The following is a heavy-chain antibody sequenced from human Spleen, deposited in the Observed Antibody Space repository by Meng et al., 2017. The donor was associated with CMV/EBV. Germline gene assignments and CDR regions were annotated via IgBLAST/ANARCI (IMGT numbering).Heavy chain of an antibody. D-gene: IGHD6-19*01. J-gene: IGHJ3*02. CDR2: ISKSINTI. CDR3: ASWYSSDWVHGFDI. Sequence: GGSLRLSCAASGFTFSDSYMSWIRQAPGKGLEWISYISKSINTIYYADSVKGRFTISSDNAKNSLFLQMNSLRAEDTAVYYCASWYSSDWVHGFDIWGQGTMVTVSS. V-gene: IGHV3-11*01. CDR1: GFTFSDSY.